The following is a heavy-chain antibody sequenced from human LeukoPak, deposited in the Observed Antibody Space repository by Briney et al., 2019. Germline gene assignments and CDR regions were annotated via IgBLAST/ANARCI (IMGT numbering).Heavy chain of an antibody. CDR2: ISSSSSTI. CDR1: GFTFSSYS. V-gene: IGHV3-48*04. Sequence: GGSLRLSCAASGFTFSSYSMNWVRQAPGKGREWFSYISSSSSTIYYADSVKGRFTISRDNAKNSPYLQMNSLRAEDTAVYYCARGGYYYYYMDVWGKGTTVTVSS. CDR3: ARGGYYYYYMDV. J-gene: IGHJ6*03.